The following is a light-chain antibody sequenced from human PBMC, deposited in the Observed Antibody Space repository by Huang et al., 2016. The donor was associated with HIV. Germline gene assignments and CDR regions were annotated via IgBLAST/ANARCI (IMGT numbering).Light chain of an antibody. CDR2: AAS. J-gene: IGKJ1*01. Sequence: DILLTQSPATLSVSLGERATLSCRATQSVSSNFAWYQQKVGQAPRLLSYAASTRDNGVSARFSGSVSGTEFTLTISILQSEDSAFYYCQQYDNRPPWTFGQGTKVEI. CDR1: QSVSSN. V-gene: IGKV3-15*01. CDR3: QQYDNRPPWT.